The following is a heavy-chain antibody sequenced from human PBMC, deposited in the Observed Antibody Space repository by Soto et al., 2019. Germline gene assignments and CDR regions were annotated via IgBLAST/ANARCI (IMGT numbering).Heavy chain of an antibody. CDR2: VNGNGRNT. V-gene: IGHV3-74*01. CDR3: ARVGSFAFDP. D-gene: IGHD3-16*01. CDR1: GFSLNNYW. J-gene: IGHJ5*02. Sequence: PGGSLRLSCAAYGFSLNNYWMHWVRQAPGKGLVWVSRVNGNGRNTRYADSVKGRFTISRDNAKNTVYLQMNSLRAEDTAVYYCARVGSFAFDPWGQGTLVTVSS.